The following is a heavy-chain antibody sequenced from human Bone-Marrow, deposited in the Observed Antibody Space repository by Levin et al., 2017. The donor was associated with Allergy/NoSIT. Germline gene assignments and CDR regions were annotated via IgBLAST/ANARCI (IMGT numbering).Heavy chain of an antibody. CDR2: IKEDGSAK. J-gene: IGHJ4*02. Sequence: LSLTCAGSGFPFSRYWMSWVRQAPGKGLEWLANIKEDGSAKYYVDSVKGRFTISRDNAKNSLYLQVNSLRAEDTAVYFCASAQNWGSSYWGQGTLVTVSS. CDR3: ASAQNWGSSY. V-gene: IGHV3-7*01. CDR1: GFPFSRYW. D-gene: IGHD7-27*01.